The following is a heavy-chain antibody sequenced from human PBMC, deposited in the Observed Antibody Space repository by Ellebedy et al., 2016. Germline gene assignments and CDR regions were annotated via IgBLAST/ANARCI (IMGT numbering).Heavy chain of an antibody. CDR1: GGSISSYY. CDR2: IYYSGST. D-gene: IGHD6-19*01. J-gene: IGHJ4*02. V-gene: IGHV4-59*12. CDR3: ARDHSGSGWYYFDY. Sequence: SETLSLXXTVSGGSISSYYWSWIRQPPGKGLEWIGYIYYSGSTNYNPSLKSRVTISVDTSKNQFSLKLSSVTAADTAVYYCARDHSGSGWYYFDYWGQGTLVTVSS.